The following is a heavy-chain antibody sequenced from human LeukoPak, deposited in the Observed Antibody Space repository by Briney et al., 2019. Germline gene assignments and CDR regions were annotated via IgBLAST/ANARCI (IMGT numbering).Heavy chain of an antibody. D-gene: IGHD1-7*01. J-gene: IGHJ4*02. Sequence: GGSLRLSCAVSGFTINDYGVHWVRQAPGKGLEWVAVMWYDGSSQSYADSVKGRFTISRDNSNNTLYLQMNSLKAEDTAIYYCATNWNYRLNYLDYWGQGALVTVSS. CDR3: ATNWNYRLNYLDY. CDR1: GFTINDYG. CDR2: MWYDGSSQ. V-gene: IGHV3-33*01.